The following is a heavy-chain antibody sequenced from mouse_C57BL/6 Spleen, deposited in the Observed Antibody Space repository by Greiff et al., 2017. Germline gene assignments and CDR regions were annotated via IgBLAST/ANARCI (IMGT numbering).Heavy chain of an antibody. J-gene: IGHJ2*01. CDR2: INPYNGDT. Sequence: EVKLMESGPELVKPGDSVKISCKASGYSFTGYFMNWVMQSHGKSLEWIGRINPYNGDTFYNQKFKGKATLTVDKSSSTAHMELRSLTSEDSAVYYCARGRLPDYFDYWGQGTTLTVSS. D-gene: IGHD3-2*02. CDR1: GYSFTGYF. CDR3: ARGRLPDYFDY. V-gene: IGHV1-20*01.